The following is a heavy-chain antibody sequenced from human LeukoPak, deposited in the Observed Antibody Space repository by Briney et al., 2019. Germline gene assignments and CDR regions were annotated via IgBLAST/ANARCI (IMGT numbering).Heavy chain of an antibody. CDR2: INHSGST. V-gene: IGHV4-38-2*02. Sequence: SETLSLTCTVSGYSISSGYYCGWIRQPPGKGLEWIGEINHSGSTNYNPSLKSRPTISVDTSKNQFSLKLNSVTAADTAVYYCARAGYGDSDFDYWGQGTLVTVSS. CDR1: GYSISSGYY. D-gene: IGHD4-17*01. CDR3: ARAGYGDSDFDY. J-gene: IGHJ4*02.